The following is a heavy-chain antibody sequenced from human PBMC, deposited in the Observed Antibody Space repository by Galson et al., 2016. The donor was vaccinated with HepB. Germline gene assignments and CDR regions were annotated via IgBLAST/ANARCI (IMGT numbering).Heavy chain of an antibody. CDR2: IGGSGDNT. CDR1: GFGFSTYA. D-gene: IGHD3-16*02. V-gene: IGHV3-23*01. Sequence: YLRLSCAVSGFGFSTYAMSWVRQAPGKGLVWVSTIGGSGDNTYYADSVKGRFTISRDNSMNTLYLQMDSLRAEDTAVYYCAKDLLSDYVWGSYRFQDWGQGAPVTVAS. CDR3: AKDLLSDYVWGSYRFQD. J-gene: IGHJ4*02.